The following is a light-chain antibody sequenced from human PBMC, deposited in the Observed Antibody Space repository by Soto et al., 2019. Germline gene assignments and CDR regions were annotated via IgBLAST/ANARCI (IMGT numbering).Light chain of an antibody. V-gene: IGLV2-14*01. CDR2: EVS. Sequence: QSALTQPASVSGSPGQSITISCTGSSSDVGGYNYVSWYQQHPGKAPKLMIYEVSNRPSGVSNRFSGSKSGNTASLTISGLQAEDEADSYCSSYTSSITLLFGGVTKVTVL. J-gene: IGLJ2*01. CDR3: SSYTSSITLL. CDR1: SSDVGGYNY.